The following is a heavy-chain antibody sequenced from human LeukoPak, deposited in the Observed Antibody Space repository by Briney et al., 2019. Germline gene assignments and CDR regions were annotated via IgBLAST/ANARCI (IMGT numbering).Heavy chain of an antibody. Sequence: PSETLSLTCAVSGVSFNNYYWSWVRQTPGKGLEWIGEINHSGYTNDSPSLKSRVTLSIDSSRKQFSLNLRSVTVADTGIYYCTRMTTGHDYWGQGTLVTASS. D-gene: IGHD4-17*01. CDR1: GVSFNNYY. CDR2: INHSGYT. CDR3: TRMTTGHDY. V-gene: IGHV4-34*01. J-gene: IGHJ4*02.